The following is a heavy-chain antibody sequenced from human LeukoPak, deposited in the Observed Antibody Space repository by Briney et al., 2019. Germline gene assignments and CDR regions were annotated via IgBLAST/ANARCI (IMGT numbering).Heavy chain of an antibody. J-gene: IGHJ4*02. CDR1: GFTFSNYA. Sequence: PGGSLRLSCAASGFTFSNYAMTWVRQASGKGLEWVSGNSGSGGSTYYADSVKGRFTISRDDSKNTLYLQMNSLRAEDTAVYYCAKDPRQNFYASGSSAYWGQGALVTVSS. V-gene: IGHV3-23*01. CDR3: AKDPRQNFYASGSSAY. D-gene: IGHD3-10*01. CDR2: NSGSGGST.